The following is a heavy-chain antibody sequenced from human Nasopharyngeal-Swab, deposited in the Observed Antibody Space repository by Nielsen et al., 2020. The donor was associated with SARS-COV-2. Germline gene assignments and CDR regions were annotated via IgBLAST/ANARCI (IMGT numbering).Heavy chain of an antibody. CDR3: ARDYSSGFDAFDI. D-gene: IGHD6-19*01. J-gene: IGHJ3*02. V-gene: IGHV3-48*03. Sequence: GESLKISCAGSGFTFSSFEMNWVRQAPGKGLEWLSYISNSGSTIYYADSVRGRFTISRDNAKNSLYLQMNSLRAEDTAVYYCARDYSSGFDAFDIWGQGTMVTVSS. CDR1: GFTFSSFE. CDR2: ISNSGSTI.